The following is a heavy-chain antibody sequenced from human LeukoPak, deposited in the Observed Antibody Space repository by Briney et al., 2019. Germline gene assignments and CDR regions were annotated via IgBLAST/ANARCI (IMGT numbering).Heavy chain of an antibody. V-gene: IGHV3-30*02. Sequence: GGSLRLSCAASGFTFSSYGMHWVRQAPGKGLEWVAFIRYDGSNKYYADSVKGRFTISRDNSKNTLYLQMNSLRAEDTAVYYCANGGSTGPRGYYYYMDVWGKGTTVTVSS. CDR1: GFTFSSYG. CDR2: IRYDGSNK. CDR3: ANGGSTGPRGYYYYMDV. D-gene: IGHD1-1*01. J-gene: IGHJ6*03.